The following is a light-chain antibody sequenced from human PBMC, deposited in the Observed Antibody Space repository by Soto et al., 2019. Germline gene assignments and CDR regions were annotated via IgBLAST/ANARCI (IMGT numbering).Light chain of an antibody. CDR1: QSVSSTS. V-gene: IGKV3-20*01. CDR2: GAS. J-gene: IGKJ2*01. CDR3: HQYGSLFPYT. Sequence: EIVLTQSPGTLSLSPGERATLSCRASQSVSSTSLAWYQQNPGQAPRLLIYGASSRATGIPDRFSGSGSGTDCTLTISRLEPEDFAVYYCHQYGSLFPYTVGQGTKLEIK.